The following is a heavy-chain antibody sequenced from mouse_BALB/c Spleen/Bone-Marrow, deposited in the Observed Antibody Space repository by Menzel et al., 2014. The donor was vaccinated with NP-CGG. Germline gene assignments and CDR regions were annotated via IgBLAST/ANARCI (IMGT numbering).Heavy chain of an antibody. V-gene: IGHV1S132*01. CDR3: ASRDSSGYVPDY. D-gene: IGHD3-2*01. J-gene: IGHJ2*01. CDR2: IFPGTGTT. Sequence: QVQLQQPGAELVKPGASVKLSCKTSGYTFTSYWIQWVKLRPGQGLGWIGEIFPGTGTTYYNEKFKGKATLTIDTSSSTPYMHLSSLPSEDSAVYFCASRDSSGYVPDYGGQGTTLTVSS. CDR1: GYTFTSYW.